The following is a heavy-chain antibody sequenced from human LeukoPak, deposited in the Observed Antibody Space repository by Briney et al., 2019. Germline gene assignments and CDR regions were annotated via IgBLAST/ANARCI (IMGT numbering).Heavy chain of an antibody. CDR2: INPSAGST. V-gene: IGHV1-46*01. Sequence: GASVKVSCKASGYTFTNYFIHWVRQAPGQGLEWMGIINPSAGSTSYAQKFQGRVTMTRDTSTSTVYMELSSLSSEDTAVYYCATTDRGYYSQFNWGQGTLVTVSS. CDR3: ATTDRGYYSQFN. J-gene: IGHJ4*02. D-gene: IGHD3-22*01. CDR1: GYTFTNYF.